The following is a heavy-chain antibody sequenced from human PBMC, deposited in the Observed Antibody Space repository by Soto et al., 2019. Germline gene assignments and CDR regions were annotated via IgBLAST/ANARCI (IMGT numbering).Heavy chain of an antibody. D-gene: IGHD5-18*01. Sequence: QVQLVQSGAEVKKPGSSVKVSCKASGGTFSSYAISWVRQAPGQGLEWMGGIIPIFGTANYAQKFQGRVTITADESTSTAYMELSSLRSEDTAVYYCARLSVPVDTAMENYYYGMDVWGQGTTVTVSS. V-gene: IGHV1-69*01. J-gene: IGHJ6*02. CDR1: GGTFSSYA. CDR2: IIPIFGTA. CDR3: ARLSVPVDTAMENYYYGMDV.